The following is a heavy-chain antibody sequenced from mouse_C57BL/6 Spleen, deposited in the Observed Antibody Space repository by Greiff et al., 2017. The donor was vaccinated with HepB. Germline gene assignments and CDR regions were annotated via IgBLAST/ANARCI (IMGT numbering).Heavy chain of an antibody. V-gene: IGHV1-55*01. CDR1: GYTFTSYW. Sequence: VQLQQPGAELVKPGASVKMSCKASGYTFTSYWITWVKQRPGQGLEWIGDIYPGSGSTNYNEKFKSKATLTVDTSASTAYMQLSSLTSEDSAVYYCEGFYYDYDGRYFDYWGQGTTLTVSS. D-gene: IGHD2-4*01. J-gene: IGHJ2*01. CDR3: EGFYYDYDGRYFDY. CDR2: IYPGSGST.